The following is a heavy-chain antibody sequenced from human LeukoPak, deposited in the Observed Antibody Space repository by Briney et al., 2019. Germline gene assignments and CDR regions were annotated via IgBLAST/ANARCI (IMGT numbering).Heavy chain of an antibody. V-gene: IGHV1-8*01. CDR3: ARLGIEGQLPQDYYYMDV. Sequence: GASVKVSCKASGYAFTSYDINWVRQATGQGLEWMGWMNPNSGNTGYAQKFQGRVTMTRNTSISTAYMELSSLRSEDTAVYYCARLGIEGQLPQDYYYMDVWGKGTTVTVSS. CDR1: GYAFTSYD. D-gene: IGHD5-18*01. J-gene: IGHJ6*03. CDR2: MNPNSGNT.